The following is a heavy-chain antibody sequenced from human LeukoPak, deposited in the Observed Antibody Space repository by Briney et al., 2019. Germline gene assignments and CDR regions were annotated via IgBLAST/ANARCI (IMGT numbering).Heavy chain of an antibody. CDR2: IIPTFGTV. D-gene: IGHD3-16*01. Sequence: SVKVSCKVFGGTFSSYVISWVRLAPGQGLEWMGGIIPTFGTVNYAQKFQGRVTITTDESTSTAYMELSLTSEDTAVYYCARALGDQLVLSQEGWFDPWGQGTLITVSS. J-gene: IGHJ5*02. V-gene: IGHV1-69*05. CDR1: GGTFSSYV. CDR3: ARALGDQLVLSQEGWFDP.